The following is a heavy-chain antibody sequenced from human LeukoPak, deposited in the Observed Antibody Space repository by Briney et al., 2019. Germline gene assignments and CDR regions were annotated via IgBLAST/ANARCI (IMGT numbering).Heavy chain of an antibody. D-gene: IGHD1-26*01. CDR1: GGSISSYY. CDR2: IYYSGST. Sequence: SETLSLTCTVSGGSISSYYWSWIRQPPGKGLEWIGYIYYSGSTNYNPSLKSRVTMSVDTSKNQFSLKLSSVTAADTAVYYCARESGPGELTDSWGQGTLVTVSS. CDR3: ARESGPGELTDS. V-gene: IGHV4-59*12. J-gene: IGHJ4*02.